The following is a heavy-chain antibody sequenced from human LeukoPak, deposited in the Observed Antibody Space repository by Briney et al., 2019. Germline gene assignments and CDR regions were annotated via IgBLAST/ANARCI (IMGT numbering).Heavy chain of an antibody. V-gene: IGHV3-30-3*01. Sequence: PGGSLRLSCAASGFTFSSYAMHWVRQAPGKGLEWVAAISFDGSNKYHADSVKGRFTISRDNSKNTLYLEMNSLRAEDTAVYYCARSGLSYFDSAYYFDYWGQGTLVTVSS. CDR1: GFTFSSYA. CDR2: ISFDGSNK. CDR3: ARSGLSYFDSAYYFDY. J-gene: IGHJ4*02. D-gene: IGHD3-22*01.